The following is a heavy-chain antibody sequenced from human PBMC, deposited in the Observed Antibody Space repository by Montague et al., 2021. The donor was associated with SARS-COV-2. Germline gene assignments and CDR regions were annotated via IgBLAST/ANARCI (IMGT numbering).Heavy chain of an antibody. J-gene: IGHJ4*02. CDR2: ISYSATS. Sequence: SETLSLTCTLSGASSVTKNYYWGWIRQPPGKGLEWIGSISYSATSYSNPSLKSRVTMSVDTSRNQLSLNLSSVTVADTAVHYCARLGITLGGVIVIRYYFDFWGQGTLVTVSS. D-gene: IGHD3-16*02. CDR1: GASSVTKNYY. V-gene: IGHV4-39*01. CDR3: ARLGITLGGVIVIRYYFDF.